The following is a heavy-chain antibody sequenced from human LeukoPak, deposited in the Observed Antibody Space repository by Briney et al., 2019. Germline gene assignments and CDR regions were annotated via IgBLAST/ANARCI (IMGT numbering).Heavy chain of an antibody. CDR1: GFTFNTFG. V-gene: IGHV3-30*02. CDR3: AKVSGPVHY. CDR2: IWYDGNNE. Sequence: GGSLRLSCAASGFTFNTFGMHWVRQAPGRGLEWVASIWYDGNNEDYADSVKGRFTISRDNSKNTLSLQMNSLRAEDTAVYYCAKVSGPVHYWGQGTLVTVSS. J-gene: IGHJ4*02. D-gene: IGHD5-12*01.